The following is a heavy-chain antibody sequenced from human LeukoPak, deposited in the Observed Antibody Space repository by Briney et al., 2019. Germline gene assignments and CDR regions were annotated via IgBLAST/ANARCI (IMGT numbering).Heavy chain of an antibody. CDR3: AREYYDILTGFDNWFDP. Sequence: ASVKVSCKASGYTFTGYYMHWVRQAPGQGLEWMGWINPNSGGTNYAQKFQGRVTMTRDTCISTAYMELSRLRSDDTAVYYCAREYYDILTGFDNWFDPWGQGTLVTVSS. D-gene: IGHD3-9*01. V-gene: IGHV1-2*02. CDR1: GYTFTGYY. CDR2: INPNSGGT. J-gene: IGHJ5*02.